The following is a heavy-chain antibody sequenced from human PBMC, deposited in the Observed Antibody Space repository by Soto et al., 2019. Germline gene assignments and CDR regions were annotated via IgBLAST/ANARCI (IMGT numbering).Heavy chain of an antibody. J-gene: IGHJ5*02. CDR2: MYHSGNT. D-gene: IGHD6-6*01. CDR1: GYSISSGYY. Sequence: PSETLSLTCAVSGYSISSGYYWGWTRQPPGKGLEWIGSMYHSGNTYYNPSLKSRVTISVDTSKNQFSLKLSSVTAADTAVYYCARDLSSSSENWFDPWGQGILVTAPQ. V-gene: IGHV4-38-2*02. CDR3: ARDLSSSSENWFDP.